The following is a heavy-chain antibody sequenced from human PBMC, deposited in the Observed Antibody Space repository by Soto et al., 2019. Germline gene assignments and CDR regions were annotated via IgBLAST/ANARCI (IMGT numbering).Heavy chain of an antibody. Sequence: GESLKISCKGSGYSFTSYWIGWVRQMPGKGLEWMGIIYPGDSDTRYSPSFQGQVTISADKSISTAYLQWSSLKASDIAMYYCARRRYSSSSGADAFDIWGQGTMVTVSS. J-gene: IGHJ3*02. CDR2: IYPGDSDT. D-gene: IGHD6-6*01. V-gene: IGHV5-51*01. CDR1: GYSFTSYW. CDR3: ARRRYSSSSGADAFDI.